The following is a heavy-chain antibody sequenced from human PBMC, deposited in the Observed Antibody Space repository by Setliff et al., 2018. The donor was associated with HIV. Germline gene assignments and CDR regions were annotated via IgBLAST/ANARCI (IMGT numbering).Heavy chain of an antibody. CDR2: LFYDGTA. D-gene: IGHD3-3*01. Sequence: PSETLSLTCAVSGGSIDSRGYYWGWIRQPPGKGLEWVGSLFYDGTAHYSPSFKSRVNMSIDTSKKEFSLNLTSVTAADTAVYFCAGDRGDHTFWRTYVPHDAFEIWGQGTTVTVSS. CDR3: AGDRGDHTFWRTYVPHDAFEI. J-gene: IGHJ3*02. CDR1: GGSIDSRGYY. V-gene: IGHV4-39*07.